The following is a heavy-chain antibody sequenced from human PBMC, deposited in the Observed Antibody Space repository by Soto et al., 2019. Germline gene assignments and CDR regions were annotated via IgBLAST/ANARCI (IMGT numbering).Heavy chain of an antibody. D-gene: IGHD4-17*01. CDR2: VSADGNNK. CDR1: GITFTSYA. Sequence: QVQLVEPGGGVVQLGRSLRLSCAASGITFTSYAMYCVRQAPGKGLEWVAVVSADGNNKYYAESVKGRFTISRDNSKNTLYLPMDSLGAEDTAGYYCARGNDYPVRMDVWGQGTTVTVSS. CDR3: ARGNDYPVRMDV. J-gene: IGHJ6*02. V-gene: IGHV3-30-3*01.